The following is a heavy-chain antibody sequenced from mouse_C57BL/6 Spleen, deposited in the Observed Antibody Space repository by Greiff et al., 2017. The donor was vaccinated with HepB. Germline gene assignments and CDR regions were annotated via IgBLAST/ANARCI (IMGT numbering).Heavy chain of an antibody. Sequence: EVKLVESGPGLVKPSQSLSLTCSVTGYSITSGYYWNWIRQFPGNKLEWMGYISYDGSNNYNPSLKNRISITRDTSKNQFFLKLNSVTTEDTATYYCARDPIYYGNYVGAYWGQGTLVTVSA. D-gene: IGHD2-1*01. CDR1: GYSITSGYY. CDR2: ISYDGSN. V-gene: IGHV3-6*01. CDR3: ARDPIYYGNYVGAY. J-gene: IGHJ3*01.